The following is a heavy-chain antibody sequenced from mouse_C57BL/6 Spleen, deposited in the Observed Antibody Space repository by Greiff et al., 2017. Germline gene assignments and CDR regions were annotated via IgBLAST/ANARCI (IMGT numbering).Heavy chain of an antibody. CDR1: GYAFSSYW. V-gene: IGHV1-80*01. CDR3: ARSTVATPYYFDY. CDR2: IYPGDGDP. J-gene: IGHJ2*01. D-gene: IGHD1-1*01. Sequence: QVQLKESGAELVKPGASVKISCKASGYAFSSYWMNWVKQRPGKGLEWIGQIYPGDGDPNYNGKFKGKATLTADKSSSTAYMQLSSLTSEDSAVYFCARSTVATPYYFDYWGQGTTLTVSS.